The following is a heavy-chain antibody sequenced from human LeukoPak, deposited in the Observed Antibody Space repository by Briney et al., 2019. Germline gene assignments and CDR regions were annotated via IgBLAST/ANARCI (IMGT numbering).Heavy chain of an antibody. J-gene: IGHJ3*02. V-gene: IGHV3-23*01. Sequence: TGGTLRLSCVASGLTFSNYGISWVRQAPGKGLEWVSAISSTGGTTYYADSVKGHFTISRDNSKNTVYLQMNSLSAEDTAVYYCARDRAFPNDVFDIWGQGTMVSVSS. CDR3: ARDRAFPNDVFDI. CDR1: GLTFSNYG. CDR2: ISSTGGTT. D-gene: IGHD2/OR15-2a*01.